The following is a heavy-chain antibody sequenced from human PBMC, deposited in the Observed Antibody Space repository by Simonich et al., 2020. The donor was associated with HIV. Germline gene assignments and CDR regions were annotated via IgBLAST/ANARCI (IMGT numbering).Heavy chain of an antibody. J-gene: IGHJ4*02. V-gene: IGHV4-39*01. CDR2: IYDSGST. CDR3: ARREDEAIGGYFDY. CDR1: GGSISSSSYY. Sequence: QLQLQASGPGLVKPSETLSLTCTVSGGSISSSSYYWGWIRQPPGKGLEWIGSIYDSGSTDYTPSLKSRVTISVDTSKNQFSLKRSSVTAADTAVYYCARREDEAIGGYFDYWGQGTLVTVSS.